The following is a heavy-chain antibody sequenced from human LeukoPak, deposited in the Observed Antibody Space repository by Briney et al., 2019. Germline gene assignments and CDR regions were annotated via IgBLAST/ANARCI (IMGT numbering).Heavy chain of an antibody. D-gene: IGHD2-21*02. Sequence: PSETLSLTCAVYGGSCDDYYCSWIRQPPGKGLEWIGEINHSGSTNYNPSLKSRVTISVDTSKNQFSLKLSSVTAADTAVYYCARDWVPATAIHLNWFDPWGQGTLVTVSS. CDR3: ARDWVPATAIHLNWFDP. CDR1: GGSCDDYY. V-gene: IGHV4-34*01. J-gene: IGHJ5*02. CDR2: INHSGST.